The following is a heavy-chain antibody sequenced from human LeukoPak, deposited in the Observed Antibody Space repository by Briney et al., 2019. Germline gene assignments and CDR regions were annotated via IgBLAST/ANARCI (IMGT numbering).Heavy chain of an antibody. CDR3: ARTDYDILTGARMDV. J-gene: IGHJ6*04. V-gene: IGHV1-18*04. D-gene: IGHD3-9*01. CDR1: GYTFTNSG. Sequence: ASVKVSCKASGYTFTNSGITWVRQAPGQGLEWMGWISAYNANTNYAQKFQGRVTMTTDTSTSTVYMELRSLRSDDTAIYHCARTDYDILTGARMDVWGKGTTVTVSS. CDR2: ISAYNANT.